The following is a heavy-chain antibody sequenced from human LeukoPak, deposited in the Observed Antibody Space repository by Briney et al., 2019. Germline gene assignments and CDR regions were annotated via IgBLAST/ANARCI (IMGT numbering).Heavy chain of an antibody. Sequence: GGSLRLSCAASGFTFSSYWMSWVRQAPGKGLEWVANIKQDGSEKYYVDSVKGRFTISRDNAKNSLYLQMNSLGAEDTAVYYCARETYGDYPDYWGQGTLVTVSS. CDR1: GFTFSSYW. J-gene: IGHJ4*02. V-gene: IGHV3-7*01. D-gene: IGHD4-17*01. CDR2: IKQDGSEK. CDR3: ARETYGDYPDY.